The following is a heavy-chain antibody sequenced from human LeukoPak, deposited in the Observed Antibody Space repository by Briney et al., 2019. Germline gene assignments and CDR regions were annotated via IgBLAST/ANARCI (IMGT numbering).Heavy chain of an antibody. D-gene: IGHD1-26*01. J-gene: IGHJ3*02. CDR1: GFTFSSYG. Sequence: GGSLRLSCAASGFTFSSYGMHWVRQAPGKGLEWVSGISWNSGNIGYADSVKGRFTISRDNAKNSLNLQMNSLRAEDTALYYCAKDTRAIVGSAHNAFDIWGQGTMVTVSS. CDR3: AKDTRAIVGSAHNAFDI. V-gene: IGHV3-9*01. CDR2: ISWNSGNI.